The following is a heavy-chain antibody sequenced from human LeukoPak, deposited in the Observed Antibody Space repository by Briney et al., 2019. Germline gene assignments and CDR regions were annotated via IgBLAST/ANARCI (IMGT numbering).Heavy chain of an antibody. CDR3: ARDLGSDFWSGHDAFDI. D-gene: IGHD3-3*01. CDR2: IYTSGST. CDR1: GGSISSYY. Sequence: SETLSLTCTVSGGSISSYYWSWIRQPAGKGLEWIWRIYTSGSTNYNPSLKSRVTMSVETSKNKFSLKLSSVTAADTAVYYCARDLGSDFWSGHDAFDIWGQGTMVTVSS. V-gene: IGHV4-4*07. J-gene: IGHJ3*02.